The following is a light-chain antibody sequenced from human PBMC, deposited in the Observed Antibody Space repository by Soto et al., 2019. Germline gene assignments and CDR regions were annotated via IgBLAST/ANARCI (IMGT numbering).Light chain of an antibody. Sequence: QSVLTQPASVSGSPGQSITISCTGTGSDVGAYKYVSWYQQHPGKAPKLMIYEVSNRPSGVSNRFSGSKSGNPASVTISGLQAEDEADYYCSSYTSTNTQVFGTGTKVTVL. CDR1: GSDVGAYKY. V-gene: IGLV2-14*01. CDR2: EVS. J-gene: IGLJ1*01. CDR3: SSYTSTNTQV.